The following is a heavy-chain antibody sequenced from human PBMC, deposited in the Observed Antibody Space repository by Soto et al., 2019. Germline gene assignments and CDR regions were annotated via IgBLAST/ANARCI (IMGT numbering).Heavy chain of an antibody. D-gene: IGHD3-22*01. CDR1: GGTFSSYA. CDR3: AREPYYYDSSGPSTYYYYYGMDV. J-gene: IGHJ6*02. V-gene: IGHV1-69*01. CDR2: IIPIFGTA. Sequence: QVQLVQSGAEVKKPGSSVKVSCKASGGTFSSYAISWVRQAPGQGLEWMGGIIPIFGTANYAQKFQGRVTITADESTSTAYMELSSLRSEDTAVYYCAREPYYYDSSGPSTYYYYYGMDVWGLGTTVTVSS.